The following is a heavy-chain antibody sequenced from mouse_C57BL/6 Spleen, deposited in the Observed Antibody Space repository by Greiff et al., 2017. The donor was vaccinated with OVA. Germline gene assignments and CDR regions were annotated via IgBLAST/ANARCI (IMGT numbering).Heavy chain of an antibody. Sequence: QVQLQQSGAELVRPGTSVKLSCKASGYTFTSYWMHWVKQRPGQGLEWIGVIDPSDSYTNYNQKFKGKATLTVDTSSSTAYMQLSSLTSEDSAVYYCARSYYGSSLYAMDYWGQGTSVTVSS. V-gene: IGHV1-59*01. CDR1: GYTFTSYW. J-gene: IGHJ4*01. D-gene: IGHD1-1*01. CDR2: IDPSDSYT. CDR3: ARSYYGSSLYAMDY.